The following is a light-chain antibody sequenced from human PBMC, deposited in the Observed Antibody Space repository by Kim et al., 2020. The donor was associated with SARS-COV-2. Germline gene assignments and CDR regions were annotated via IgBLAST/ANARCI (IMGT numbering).Light chain of an antibody. Sequence: LTQPASLSGSPGQSITISCTGTSSDVGDYNYVSWYRQHPGKAPKLMIYDVTERPSGVSNRFSGSKSGNTASLTISGLQAEDEADYYCSSYTAIGTLVFGGGTQLTVL. CDR2: DVT. CDR1: SSDVGDYNY. V-gene: IGLV2-14*01. J-gene: IGLJ3*02. CDR3: SSYTAIGTLV.